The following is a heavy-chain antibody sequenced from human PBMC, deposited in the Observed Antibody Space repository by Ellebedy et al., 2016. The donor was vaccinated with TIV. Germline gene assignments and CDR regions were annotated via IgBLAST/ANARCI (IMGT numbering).Heavy chain of an antibody. V-gene: IGHV1-69*13. CDR1: ADRFSNYA. D-gene: IGHD5-24*01. J-gene: IGHJ2*01. CDR2: IDPIFGSA. CDR3: ARRDGYPTYWYFDL. Sequence: ASVKVSXKASADRFSNYALSWVRQAPGQGLEWMGGIDPIFGSANYAQNFQGRVTITADDSATTSTVYMELSSLKSEDTAMYYCARRDGYPTYWYFDLWGPGTLVTVSS.